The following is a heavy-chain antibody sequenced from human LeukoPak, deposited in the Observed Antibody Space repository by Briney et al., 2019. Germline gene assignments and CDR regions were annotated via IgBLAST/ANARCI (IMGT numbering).Heavy chain of an antibody. CDR2: INHSGST. V-gene: IGHV4-34*01. Sequence: SETLSLTCAVYGGSFSGYYWSWIRQPPGKGLEWVGEINHSGSTNYNPSLKSRVTISVDTSKNQFSLKLSSVTAADTAVYYCARGWRYCSSTSCYGNYYYYYMDVWGKGTTVTVSS. CDR1: GGSFSGYY. J-gene: IGHJ6*03. D-gene: IGHD2-2*01. CDR3: ARGWRYCSSTSCYGNYYYYYMDV.